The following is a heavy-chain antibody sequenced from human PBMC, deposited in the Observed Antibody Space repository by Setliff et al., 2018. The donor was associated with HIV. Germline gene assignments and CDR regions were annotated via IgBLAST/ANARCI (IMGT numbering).Heavy chain of an antibody. V-gene: IGHV4-59*08. J-gene: IGHJ3*01. CDR1: GGSMNANH. CDR3: ARTGYAFDV. Sequence: SETLSLTCTVSGGSMNANHWSWIRQSPGKGPEWIAYIHVSGSTYFNPSLSSRVTISIDTSNNQFSLRLSSVIAADTAVYYCARTGYAFDVWGLGTMVTV. CDR2: IHVSGST.